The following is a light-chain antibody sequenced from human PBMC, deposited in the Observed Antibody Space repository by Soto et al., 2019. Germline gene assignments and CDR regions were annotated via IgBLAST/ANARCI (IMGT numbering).Light chain of an antibody. CDR3: RQNYKTPLT. CDR2: EAS. CDR1: QSISNW. J-gene: IGKJ1*01. Sequence: DIQMTQSPSTLSASLLEGVTIXFLASQSISNWFGWYQQKPRKAPMLMIHEASWLGRGVPSRCSSGCSGKEFPLISVSLQADYFAYYCRQNYKTPLTFGQGTKV. V-gene: IGKV1-5*01.